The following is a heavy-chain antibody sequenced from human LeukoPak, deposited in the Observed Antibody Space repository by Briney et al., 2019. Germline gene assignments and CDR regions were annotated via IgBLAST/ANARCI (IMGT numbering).Heavy chain of an antibody. CDR1: GYTFTSYY. V-gene: IGHV1-46*01. D-gene: IGHD6-19*01. J-gene: IGHJ6*03. CDR3: ARAVAGGYYYMDV. CDR2: INPSGGST. Sequence: ASVTVSCTASGYTFTSYYMHWVRQAPGQGLEWMGIINPSGGSTSYAQKFQGRVTMTRDMSTSTVYMELSSLGSEDTAVYYCARAVAGGYYYMDVWGKGTTVTVSS.